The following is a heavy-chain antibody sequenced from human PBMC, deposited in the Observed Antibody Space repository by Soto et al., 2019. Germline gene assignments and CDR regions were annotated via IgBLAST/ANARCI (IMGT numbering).Heavy chain of an antibody. J-gene: IGHJ4*02. D-gene: IGHD6-6*01. CDR2: IYTSGST. CDR3: ARAKPKHEYSSSPPTYSLDS. CDR1: GGSISSYY. Sequence: SETLSLTCTVSGGSISSYYWSWIRQPAGKGLEWIGRIYTSGSTNYNPSLKSRVTMSVDTSKNQFSLKLSSVTAADTAVYYCARAKPKHEYSSSPPTYSLDSWGQGTLVTVSS. V-gene: IGHV4-4*07.